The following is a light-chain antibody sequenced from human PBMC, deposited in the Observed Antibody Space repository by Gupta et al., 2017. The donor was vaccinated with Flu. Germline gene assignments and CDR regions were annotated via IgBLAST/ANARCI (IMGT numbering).Light chain of an antibody. J-gene: IGLJ3*02. CDR2: RNN. V-gene: IGLV1-47*01. CDR3: STWDDSLSGQV. Sequence: SNSNIGDNYVYWYQQFPGTAPKLLIYRNNQRPSGVPDRFSGTKSGTSATLSISGLRSEDEANYYCSTWDDSLSGQVFGGGTKLTVL. CDR1: NSNIGDNY.